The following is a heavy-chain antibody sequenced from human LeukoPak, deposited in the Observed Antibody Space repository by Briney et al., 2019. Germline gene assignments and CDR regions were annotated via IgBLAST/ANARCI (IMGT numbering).Heavy chain of an antibody. CDR2: IYSSGSN. D-gene: IGHD1-7*01. Sequence: SETLSLTCTVSDGSISSYYWSWVRQPAGKGLEWIGRIYSSGSNNYNPSLESRVTMSVDTSKNQFSLKLSSVTAADTAMYYCARDNELGRSFDYWGQGILVTVSS. V-gene: IGHV4-4*07. CDR3: ARDNELGRSFDY. J-gene: IGHJ4*02. CDR1: DGSISSYY.